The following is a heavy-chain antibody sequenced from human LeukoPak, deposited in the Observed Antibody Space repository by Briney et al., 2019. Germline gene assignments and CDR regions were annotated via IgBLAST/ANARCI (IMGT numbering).Heavy chain of an antibody. CDR3: ARVAGGGRRFVARQYKYYGMDV. V-gene: IGHV3-23*01. CDR2: IIGSGSST. CDR1: GFSFSTTP. J-gene: IGHJ6*02. Sequence: GGSLTLSCAASGFSFSTTPMAWVRQAPGKGPEWVSTIIGSGSSTYDAEFVRGRFTTSRDNSKSTLSLRMDSLRVEDTALYYCARVAGGGRRFVARQYKYYGMDVWGQGTTV. D-gene: IGHD3-16*01.